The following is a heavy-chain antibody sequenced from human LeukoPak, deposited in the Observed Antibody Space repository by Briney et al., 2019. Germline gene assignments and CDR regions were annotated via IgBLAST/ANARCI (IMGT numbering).Heavy chain of an antibody. V-gene: IGHV4-34*01. Sequence: SETLSLTCAVYGGSFSDYYWNWIRQPPGKGLEWIGEINHSGSTNYNPSLKSRVTISVDTSKNQFSLKLRSVTAADTAVYYCARLKVRGVLYYYYYMDVWGKGTTVSISS. D-gene: IGHD3-10*01. CDR1: GGSFSDYY. CDR3: ARLKVRGVLYYYYYMDV. CDR2: INHSGST. J-gene: IGHJ6*03.